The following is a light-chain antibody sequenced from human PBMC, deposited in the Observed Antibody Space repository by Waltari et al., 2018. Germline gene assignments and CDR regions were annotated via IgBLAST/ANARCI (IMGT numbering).Light chain of an antibody. J-gene: IGKJ2*01. CDR1: QSLSTN. Sequence: EILMTQSPATLSVSPGERATLSCRASQSLSTNLAWYQQRPGQAPRPLLYGASTRATGVPARFSGSRSGTEFTLIISSLQSEDFALYYCQQYHNWPYTFGQGTKLEIK. CDR2: GAS. V-gene: IGKV3-15*01. CDR3: QQYHNWPYT.